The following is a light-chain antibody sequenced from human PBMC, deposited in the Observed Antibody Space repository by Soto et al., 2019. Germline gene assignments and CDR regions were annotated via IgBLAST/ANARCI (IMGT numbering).Light chain of an antibody. CDR2: DAS. CDR1: QSVSIS. V-gene: IGKV3-11*01. J-gene: IGKJ3*01. CDR3: QQRSSWPRVT. Sequence: EIVLTQSPATLSLSPGERASLSCRASQSVSISLAWYQQKPGQAPRLLIYDASNRATGIPARFSGSGSGTDFTLTISSLEPEDFAVYYCQQRSSWPRVTFGPGTKVDIK.